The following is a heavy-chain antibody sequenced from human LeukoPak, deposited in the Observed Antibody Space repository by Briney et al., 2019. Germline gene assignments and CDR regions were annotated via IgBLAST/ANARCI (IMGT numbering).Heavy chain of an antibody. V-gene: IGHV1-18*01. CDR2: ISAYNGDP. CDR3: ARDPSNTSGRYQYFDL. D-gene: IGHD6-19*01. J-gene: IGHJ2*01. Sequence: GSVKVSCKASVYTFTHHGIAWVRQAPGQGLEWMGWISAYNGDPIYAQKVQGRVTMTRDTSTTTAYMELRSLTSDDTALYYCARDPSNTSGRYQYFDLWGGGTVVTVSS. CDR1: VYTFTHHG.